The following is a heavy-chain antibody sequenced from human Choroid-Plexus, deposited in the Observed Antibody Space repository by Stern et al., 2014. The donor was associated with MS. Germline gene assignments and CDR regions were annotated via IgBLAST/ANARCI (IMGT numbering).Heavy chain of an antibody. CDR1: GFTFGSCA. V-gene: IGHV3-30*18. CDR2: VSYDGSNK. CDR3: AKDRQYLTYFFDH. Sequence: VQLVESGGGVVQPGRPLRLSCAASGFTFGSCAMHWVRQAPGQGLEWVAGVSYDGSNKYYADSVKGRFTVSRDNSQNTLYMQMSSLRAEDTAVYYCAKDRQYLTYFFDHWGQGSLVTVSS. J-gene: IGHJ5*02. D-gene: IGHD2-8*01.